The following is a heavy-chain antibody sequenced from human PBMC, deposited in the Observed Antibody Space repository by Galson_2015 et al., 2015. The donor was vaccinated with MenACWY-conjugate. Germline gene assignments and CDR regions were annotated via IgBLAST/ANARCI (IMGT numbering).Heavy chain of an antibody. V-gene: IGHV1-3*01. D-gene: IGHD2-2*01. J-gene: IGHJ6*02. CDR1: GYTFTNYA. CDR3: AREIVVAPAASWGDYYYGMDV. Sequence: SVKVSCKASGYTFTNYAMHWVRQAPGQRLEWMGWTNAGNGNTKYSQKFQDRVTITSDTSASTAYMELSSLRSEDTAVYYCAREIVVAPAASWGDYYYGMDVWGQGTTVTVSS. CDR2: TNAGNGNT.